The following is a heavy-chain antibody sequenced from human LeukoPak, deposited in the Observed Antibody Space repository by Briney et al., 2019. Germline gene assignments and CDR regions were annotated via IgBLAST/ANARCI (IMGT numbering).Heavy chain of an antibody. Sequence: SETLSLTCTVSGGSISSSSYYWGRIRQPPGKGLEWIGSIYYSGSTYYNPSLKSRVTISVDTSKNQFSLKLSSVTAADTAIYSCARVPRIAAAGTGGGFSYWGQGTLVTVSS. CDR2: IYYSGST. CDR1: GGSISSSSYY. D-gene: IGHD6-13*01. CDR3: ARVPRIAAAGTGGGFSY. J-gene: IGHJ4*02. V-gene: IGHV4-39*07.